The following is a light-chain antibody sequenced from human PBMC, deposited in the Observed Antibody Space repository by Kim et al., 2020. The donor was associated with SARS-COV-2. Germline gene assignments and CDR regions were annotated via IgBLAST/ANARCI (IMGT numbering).Light chain of an antibody. CDR2: GAS. J-gene: IGKJ5*01. Sequence: EIVLTQSPGILSLSPGERGTLSCRASQSVSNNYLAWYQQRLGQAPRLLIYGASSRATGIPDRFSGSGSGTDFALTISRLEPEDFAVYYCQQYGSSPITFGQGTRLEIK. V-gene: IGKV3-20*01. CDR3: QQYGSSPIT. CDR1: QSVSNNY.